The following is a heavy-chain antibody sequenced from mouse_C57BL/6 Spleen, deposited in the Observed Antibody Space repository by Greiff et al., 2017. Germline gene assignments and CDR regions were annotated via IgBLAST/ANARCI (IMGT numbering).Heavy chain of an antibody. J-gene: IGHJ4*01. D-gene: IGHD1-1*01. CDR1: GIDFSRYW. CDR3: ARDGDYGSQVPYYYAMDY. V-gene: IGHV4-1*01. Sequence: EVKLMESGGGLVQPGGSLKLSCAASGIDFSRYWMSWVRRAPGKGLEWIGEINPDSSTINYAPSLKDKFIISRDNAKNTLYLQMSKVRSEDTALYYCARDGDYGSQVPYYYAMDYWGQGTSVTVSS. CDR2: INPDSSTI.